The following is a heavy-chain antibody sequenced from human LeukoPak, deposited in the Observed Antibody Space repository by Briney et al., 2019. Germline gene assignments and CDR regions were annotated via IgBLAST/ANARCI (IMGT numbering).Heavy chain of an antibody. CDR1: GFSFSDYY. Sequence: GGSLRLSCAASGFSFSDYYMTWIRQAPGKGLEWVSYISGRATTIYHADSVEGRFTISRDNAQNSLYLQMNSLRAEDTAVYYCARDSGYGGNSGYFDDWGQGTLVTVSS. V-gene: IGHV3-11*04. J-gene: IGHJ4*02. D-gene: IGHD4-23*01. CDR3: ARDSGYGGNSGYFDD. CDR2: ISGRATTI.